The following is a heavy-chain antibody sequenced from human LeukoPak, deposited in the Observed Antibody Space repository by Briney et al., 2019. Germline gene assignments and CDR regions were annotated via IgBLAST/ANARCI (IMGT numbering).Heavy chain of an antibody. CDR2: INHSGST. V-gene: IGHV4-34*01. Sequence: SETLSLTCAVYGGSFSGYYWSWIRQPPGKGLEWIGEINHSGSTNYNPSLKSRVTISVDTSKNQFSLKLSSVTAADTAVYYCARLVVVAPTDPFDYWGQGTLVTVSS. J-gene: IGHJ4*02. CDR3: ARLVVVAPTDPFDY. D-gene: IGHD2-15*01. CDR1: GGSFSGYY.